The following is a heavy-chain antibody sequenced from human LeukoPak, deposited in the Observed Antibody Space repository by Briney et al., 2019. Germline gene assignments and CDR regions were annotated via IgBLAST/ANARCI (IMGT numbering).Heavy chain of an antibody. CDR1: GYTFT. D-gene: IGHD3-3*02. CDR3: ARDIDSIEDYYGMDV. J-gene: IGHJ6*02. CDR2: INAGNGNT. V-gene: IGHV1-3*01. Sequence: ASVKVSCKASGYTFTMHWVRQAPGQRLEWMGWINAGNGNTKYSQKLQGRVTMTTDTSTSTAYMELRSLRSDDTAAYYCARDIDSIEDYYGMDVWGQGTTVTVSS.